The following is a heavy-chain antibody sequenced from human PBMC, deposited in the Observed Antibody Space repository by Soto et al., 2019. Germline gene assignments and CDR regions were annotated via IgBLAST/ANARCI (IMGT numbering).Heavy chain of an antibody. J-gene: IGHJ4*02. Sequence: EVQLVESGGGLVQPGGSLRLSCVASGFTFSDHYMDWVRQAPGKGLEWVGRTRNKANSYTTEYAASVKGRFTISRDDTKKSRYLQMTSLKTEDTAVYYCVRRGIAGKIFDYWGQGTLVTVSS. CDR3: VRRGIAGKIFDY. CDR2: TRNKANSYTT. CDR1: GFTFSDHY. V-gene: IGHV3-72*01. D-gene: IGHD6-13*01.